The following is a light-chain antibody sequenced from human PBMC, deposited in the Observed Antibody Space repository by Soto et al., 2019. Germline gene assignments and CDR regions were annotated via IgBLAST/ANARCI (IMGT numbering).Light chain of an antibody. V-gene: IGLV2-8*01. J-gene: IGLJ1*01. Sequence: QSVLTQPPSASGSPGQSVTISCTGTSSDVGGYDYVSWYQQHPGKAPKLMIYEVTIRPSGVSDRFSGSKSGNTASLTVSGLQAEDEADSYCSSYAGGNPYYVFGTGTKVTVL. CDR1: SSDVGGYDY. CDR2: EVT. CDR3: SSYAGGNPYYV.